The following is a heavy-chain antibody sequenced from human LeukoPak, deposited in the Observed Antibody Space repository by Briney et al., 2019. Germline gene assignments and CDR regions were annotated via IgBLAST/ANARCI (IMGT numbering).Heavy chain of an antibody. CDR3: ARDYADYVGYFFFDY. V-gene: IGHV3-23*01. D-gene: IGHD4-17*01. CDR1: GLNFRTYA. Sequence: GGSLRLSCTASGLNFRTYAMSWVRQAPGKGLEWVSSISGGGETTYYADSAKGRFTISRDNSQNTLYLQMNSLRAEDTAVYYCARDYADYVGYFFFDYWGQGTLVTVSS. J-gene: IGHJ4*02. CDR2: ISGGGETT.